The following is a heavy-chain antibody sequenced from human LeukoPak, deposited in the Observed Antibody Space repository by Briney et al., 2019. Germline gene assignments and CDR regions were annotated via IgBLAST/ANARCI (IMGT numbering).Heavy chain of an antibody. CDR1: GFTFRKYW. Sequence: GGSLRLSCAASGFTFRKYWMSWVRQAPGKGLEWVAKIKPDGEEKYHVDFLEGRITIFRDNAEMLLYLQRDSLRVEGTAVYYCARGDDFSGDYWGQGTLVTVSS. D-gene: IGHD3/OR15-3a*01. CDR3: ARGDDFSGDY. CDR2: IKPDGEEK. V-gene: IGHV3-7*04. J-gene: IGHJ4*02.